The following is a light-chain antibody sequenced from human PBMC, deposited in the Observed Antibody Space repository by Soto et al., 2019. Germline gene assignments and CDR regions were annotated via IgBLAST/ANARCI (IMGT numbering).Light chain of an antibody. CDR3: NSYTSKSTGV. CDR1: SSDVGGYNY. CDR2: EVS. V-gene: IGLV2-14*01. J-gene: IGLJ1*01. Sequence: QSALTQPASVSGSPGQSITISCTGTSSDVGGYNYVSWYQQHPGKAPKLIIYEVSNRPSGVSNRFSGSKSGNTASLTISGRQAEDEADYYCNSYTSKSTGVFGTGTKVPVL.